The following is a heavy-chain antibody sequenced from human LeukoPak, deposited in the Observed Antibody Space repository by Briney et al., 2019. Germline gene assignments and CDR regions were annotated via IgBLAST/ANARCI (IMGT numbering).Heavy chain of an antibody. J-gene: IGHJ5*02. V-gene: IGHV4-4*07. Sequence: SETLSLTCTVSGGSISSYYWTWIRQPAGKGLEWIGRIYTTGGTNYNPSLNSRVTMPVDTSKNQFSLKLSSVTAADTAVYYCARVDAVAGGWFDPWGQGTLVTVSS. CDR1: GGSISSYY. D-gene: IGHD6-19*01. CDR2: IYTTGGT. CDR3: ARVDAVAGGWFDP.